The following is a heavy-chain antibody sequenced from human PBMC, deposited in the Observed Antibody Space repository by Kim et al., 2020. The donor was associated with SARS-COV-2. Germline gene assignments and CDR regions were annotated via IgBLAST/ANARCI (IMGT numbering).Heavy chain of an antibody. J-gene: IGHJ4*02. V-gene: IGHV4-38-2*02. CDR3: ARAGLRYFDWLLHFDY. CDR2: IYHSGST. CDR1: GYSISSGYY. Sequence: SETLSLTCTVSGYSISSGYYWGWIRQPPGKGLEWIGSIYHSGSTYYNPSLKSRVTISEDTSKNQFSLKLSSVTAADTAVYYCARAGLRYFDWLLHFDYWGQRTLVPVPS. D-gene: IGHD3-9*01.